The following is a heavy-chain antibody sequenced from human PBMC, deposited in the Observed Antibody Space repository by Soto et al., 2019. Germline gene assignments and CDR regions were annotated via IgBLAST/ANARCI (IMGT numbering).Heavy chain of an antibody. D-gene: IGHD2-15*01. V-gene: IGHV5-10-1*01. CDR1: GYSFTSYW. J-gene: IGHJ6*02. CDR3: ARALDSHCSGGSCYSYYYYGMDV. CDR2: IDPSDSYT. Sequence: PGESLKISCQGSGYSFTSYWISWVRQMPGKGLEWMGRIDPSDSYTNYSPSFQGHVTISADKSISTAYLQWSSLKASDTAMYYCARALDSHCSGGSCYSYYYYGMDVWGQGTTVTVSS.